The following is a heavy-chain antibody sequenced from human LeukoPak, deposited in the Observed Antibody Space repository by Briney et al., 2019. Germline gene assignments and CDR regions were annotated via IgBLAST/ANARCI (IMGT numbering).Heavy chain of an antibody. CDR1: GGSISSYY. CDR3: ARSGTYCSSTSCYPHYYYYYGMDV. Sequence: SETLSLTCTVSGGSISSYYWSWIRRPPGKGLEWIGYIYYSGSTNYNPSLKSRVTISVDTSKNQFSLKLSSVTAADTAVYYCARSGTYCSSTSCYPHYYYYYGMDVWGQGTTVTVSS. V-gene: IGHV4-59*01. J-gene: IGHJ6*02. D-gene: IGHD2-2*01. CDR2: IYYSGST.